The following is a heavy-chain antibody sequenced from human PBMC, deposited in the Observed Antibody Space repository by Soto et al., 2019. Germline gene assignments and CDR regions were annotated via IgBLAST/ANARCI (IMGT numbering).Heavy chain of an antibody. V-gene: IGHV3-73*02. Sequence: EVQLVESGGGLVQPGGSLKLSCAASGFTFSGSAVHWVRQASGKGLEWVGRIRSKANNYATAYAASVQGRFTIFSDELKSTAYLQMNSLKTEDTAVYYCTNPQVYYGMDVWGEGTTFTVSS. CDR1: GFTFSGSA. CDR2: IRSKANNYAT. CDR3: TNPQVYYGMDV. J-gene: IGHJ6*04.